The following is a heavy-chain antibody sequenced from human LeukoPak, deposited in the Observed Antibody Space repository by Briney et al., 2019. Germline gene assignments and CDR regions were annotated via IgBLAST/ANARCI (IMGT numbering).Heavy chain of an antibody. J-gene: IGHJ6*03. D-gene: IGHD5-18*01. CDR3: ARDSPDGYASGHYYYYLDV. V-gene: IGHV4-4*07. CDR1: GVSLSRFY. CDR2: IHSGGTT. Sequence: SETLSLTCTVSGVSLSRFYWAWIRQPAGRGLEWIGRIHSGGTTNYDPSLESGLTFSLDTPQNQFSLKLNSVTAADTAVYYCARDSPDGYASGHYYYYLDVWGKGTTVTVSS.